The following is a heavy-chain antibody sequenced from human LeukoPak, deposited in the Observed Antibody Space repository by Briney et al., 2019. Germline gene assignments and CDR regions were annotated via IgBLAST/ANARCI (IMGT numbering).Heavy chain of an antibody. Sequence: GGSLRLSCAASGFPFSSYAMHWVRQSPGKGLEYVSAISSNGGSTYYANSVKGRFTISRDNSKNTVYLQMGSLRAEDMAVYYCARVAPGVAFDIWGQGTMVTVSS. D-gene: IGHD3-10*01. CDR2: ISSNGGST. J-gene: IGHJ3*02. CDR3: ARVAPGVAFDI. V-gene: IGHV3-64*01. CDR1: GFPFSSYA.